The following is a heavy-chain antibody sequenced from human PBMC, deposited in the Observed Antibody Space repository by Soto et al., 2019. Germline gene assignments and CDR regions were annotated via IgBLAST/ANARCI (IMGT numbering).Heavy chain of an antibody. Sequence: EVQLVESGGGLVQPGGSLRLSCAASGFIFSNSWMSWVRQAPGKGLEWVANIKEDGSEKYHVDSVKGRFTISRDNVKNLMYLQMDSLRAEDTAVYKCVRGGSHSFDYCGQGTLVTVSS. CDR1: GFIFSNSW. CDR3: VRGGSHSFDY. D-gene: IGHD1-26*01. CDR2: IKEDGSEK. J-gene: IGHJ4*02. V-gene: IGHV3-7*05.